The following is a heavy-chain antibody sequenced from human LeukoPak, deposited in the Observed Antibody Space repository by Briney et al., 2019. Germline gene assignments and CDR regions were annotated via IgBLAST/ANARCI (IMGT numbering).Heavy chain of an antibody. CDR2: MNPNSGNT. V-gene: IGHV1-8*01. Sequence: ASVKVSCKASGYTFTSYDINWVRQATGQGLEWMGWMNPNSGNTGYAQKFQGRVTMTRNTSISTAYMELSSLRSEDTAVYYCARRAVGTDAIDIWGQGTMVTVSS. CDR1: GYTFTSYD. CDR3: ARRAVGTDAIDI. J-gene: IGHJ3*02. D-gene: IGHD1-26*01.